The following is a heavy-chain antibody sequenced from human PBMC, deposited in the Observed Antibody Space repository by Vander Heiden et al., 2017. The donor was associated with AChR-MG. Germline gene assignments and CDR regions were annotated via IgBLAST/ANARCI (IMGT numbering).Heavy chain of an antibody. CDR1: GLPLPSYA. CDR2: ISYDGSNK. D-gene: IGHD3-22*01. V-gene: IGHV3-30-3*01. J-gene: IGHJ3*02. CDR3: ARDWYDSSGYYYVNDAFDI. Sequence: QVQPVESGGGVVPPGRSLRLSRPASGLPLPSYARHWGRQAPGKGLEWVAVISYDGSNKYYADSVKGRFTISRDNSKNTLYLQMNSLRAEDTAVYYCARDWYDSSGYYYVNDAFDIWGQGTMVTVSS.